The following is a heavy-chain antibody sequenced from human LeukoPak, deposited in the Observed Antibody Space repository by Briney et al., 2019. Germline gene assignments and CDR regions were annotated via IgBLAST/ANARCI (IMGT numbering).Heavy chain of an antibody. J-gene: IGHJ4*02. CDR1: GFTFSSYA. CDR3: ARAILVVITEIDY. CDR2: ISHDGSRK. Sequence: PGGSLILSCAASGFTFSSYAMHWVRQAPGKGLEWVAVISHDGSRKYYADSVKGRFTISRDNSKNTLYLQMNSLRAEDTAVYYCARAILVVITEIDYWGQGTLVTVSS. V-gene: IGHV3-30-3*01. D-gene: IGHD3-22*01.